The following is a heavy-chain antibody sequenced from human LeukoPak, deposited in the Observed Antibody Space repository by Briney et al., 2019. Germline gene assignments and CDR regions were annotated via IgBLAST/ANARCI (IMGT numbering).Heavy chain of an antibody. V-gene: IGHV4-39*07. J-gene: IGHJ4*02. CDR3: ARDTYYYDSSGDH. CDR2: IYYCGST. CDR1: GGSISSSSYY. D-gene: IGHD3-22*01. Sequence: SETLSLTCTVSGGSISSSSYYWGWIRQPPGKGLEWIGSIYYCGSTYYHPSLKSRVTISVDTSKNQFSLKLSSVTAADTAVYYCARDTYYYDSSGDHWGQGSMVTVSS.